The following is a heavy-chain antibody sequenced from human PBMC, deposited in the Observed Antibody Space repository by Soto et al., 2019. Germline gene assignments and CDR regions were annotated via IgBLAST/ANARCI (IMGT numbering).Heavy chain of an antibody. Sequence: EVQLVESGGGLVRPGGSLRLSCAASGFTFDSYDMHWVRQAAGKPLEWVSSIGTVGDTYYQDSVKGRFTFSRDNGKSSLSLQMYSLRVEDTAIYFCSRGAPTGSFLFDYWGQGILVAVSS. V-gene: IGHV3-13*01. J-gene: IGHJ4*02. CDR3: SRGAPTGSFLFDY. CDR1: GFTFDSYD. D-gene: IGHD1-26*01. CDR2: IGTVGDT.